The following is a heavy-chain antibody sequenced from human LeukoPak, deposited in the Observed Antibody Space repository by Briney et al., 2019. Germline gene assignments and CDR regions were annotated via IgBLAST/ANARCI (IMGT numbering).Heavy chain of an antibody. V-gene: IGHV4-59*01. Sequence: SETLSLTCTVSGSSISNYYWSWIRQPPGKGLEWIGYINNSGHTNYNPSLKSRVTISEDTSKNQLSLKLSSVTAADTAVYYCARAAVTTSRYFQHWGQGTLVTVSS. CDR1: GSSISNYY. CDR2: INNSGHT. D-gene: IGHD4-17*01. J-gene: IGHJ1*01. CDR3: ARAAVTTSRYFQH.